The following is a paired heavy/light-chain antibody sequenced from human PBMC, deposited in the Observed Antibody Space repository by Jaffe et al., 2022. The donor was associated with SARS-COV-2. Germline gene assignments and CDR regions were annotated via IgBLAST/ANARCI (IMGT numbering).Heavy chain of an antibody. Sequence: QVQLQESGPGLVKPSETLSLTCTVSGGSIRSYCWSWVRQPPGKRLEWIGCTYNSGSPNYNPSLKSRVTISVDMSKSQFSLKLTSVTTADTAIYYCARGTTLDYWGQGTLVTVSP. CDR3: ARGTTLDY. CDR2: TYNSGSP. J-gene: IGHJ4*02. CDR1: GGSIRSYC. V-gene: IGHV4-59*01. D-gene: IGHD3-10*01.
Light chain of an antibody. V-gene: IGKV1-16*02. Sequence: DIQMTQSPSSLSASIGDRVTITCRASQDISNYLAWFQQEPGKAPKSLIYAASSLQSGVPSKFSGRGSGTDFTLTISSLQPEDFATYYCQQYNIYPFTFGQGTKLEI. J-gene: IGKJ2*01. CDR1: QDISNY. CDR2: AAS. CDR3: QQYNIYPFT.